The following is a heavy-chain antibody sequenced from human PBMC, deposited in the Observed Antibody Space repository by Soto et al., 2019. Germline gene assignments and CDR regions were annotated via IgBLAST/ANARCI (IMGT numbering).Heavy chain of an antibody. V-gene: IGHV3-11*03. CDR2: ISVSGSDT. CDR1: GFTFTDYY. D-gene: IGHD6-25*01. Sequence: GALRLSCVASGFTFTDYYMNWIRQTPGKGLEWLSYISVSGSDTNYADSVKGRFTISRDNARNSIYLQMSSLRVEDTAVYYCAFPSRLPNYWGQGTLVTVSS. CDR3: AFPSRLPNY. J-gene: IGHJ4*02.